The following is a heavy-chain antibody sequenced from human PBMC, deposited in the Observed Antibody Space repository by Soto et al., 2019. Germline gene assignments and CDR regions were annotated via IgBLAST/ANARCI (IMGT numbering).Heavy chain of an antibody. CDR3: VRSKYYGSRGHWNFAY. D-gene: IGHD2-15*01. CDR2: IRNKANSYTT. CDR1: GFIFSDHY. V-gene: IGHV3-72*01. J-gene: IGHJ4*02. Sequence: GGSLRLSCAASGFIFSDHYMDWVRQTPGKGLEWIGRIRNKANSYTTEYAASVKGRFIVSRDESENSLYLQMNSMKTEDTAVYYCVRSKYYGSRGHWNFAYWGQGTQVTVS.